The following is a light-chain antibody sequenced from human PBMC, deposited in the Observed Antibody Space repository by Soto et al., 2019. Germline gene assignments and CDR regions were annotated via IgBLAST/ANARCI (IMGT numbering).Light chain of an antibody. V-gene: IGKV3-20*01. CDR1: QSVSSIY. CDR2: GAS. CDR3: QQYGSSSWT. Sequence: EIVFTQSPGTLSLSPGERATLSCRASQSVSSIYLAWYQHKPGQAPRLLIYGASSRATGIPDRFSGSGSGTDFTLTISRLEPEDFAVYYCQQYGSSSWTFGLGTTVELK. J-gene: IGKJ1*01.